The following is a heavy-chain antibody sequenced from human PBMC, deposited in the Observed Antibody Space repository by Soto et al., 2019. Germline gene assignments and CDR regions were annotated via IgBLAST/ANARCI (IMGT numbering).Heavy chain of an antibody. CDR3: AKDQGPPDFWSGYSYYGMEV. CDR1: GFTFSSHV. CDR2: ISRRGTIT. V-gene: IGHV3-23*01. D-gene: IGHD3-3*01. Sequence: EMQLLESGGGLIQSGGSLRLSCVASGFTFSSHVMSWVRQAPGKGLEWVLVISRRGTITYYEDSVKGRFTVSRDNSRNTMYLQMNTLRAEDTAVYYCAKDQGPPDFWSGYSYYGMEVWGPGTSVTVSS. J-gene: IGHJ6*02.